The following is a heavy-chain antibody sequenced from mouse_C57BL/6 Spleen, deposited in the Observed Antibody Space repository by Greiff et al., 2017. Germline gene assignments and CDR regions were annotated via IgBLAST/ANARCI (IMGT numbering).Heavy chain of an antibody. CDR2: SLPGGGST. D-gene: IGHD4-1*01. V-gene: IGHV1-9*01. Sequence: QVQLQQSGAELMKPGASVKLSCKATGYTFTGYWIEWVKQRPGHGLEWIGESLPGGGSTNYNEKFKGKATFTADTSSNTAYMQLSSLTTEDSAIYYCARRGNLGPNLAWFAYWGQGTLVTVSA. CDR1: GYTFTGYW. CDR3: ARRGNLGPNLAWFAY. J-gene: IGHJ3*01.